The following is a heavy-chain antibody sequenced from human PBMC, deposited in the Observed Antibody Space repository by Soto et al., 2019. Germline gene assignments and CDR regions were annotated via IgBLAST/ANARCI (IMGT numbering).Heavy chain of an antibody. CDR2: INPHGGST. V-gene: IGHV1-46*01. Sequence: ASVKVSCKISGHTLTEFSIHWVRQATGQGLEWMGVINPHGGSTAYAQKFKGRVTLTRDTSASTVYMEVSSLTSEDTSMYYCARSSGGNFGIIIEGTNWFAPWG. D-gene: IGHD1-26*01. CDR1: GHTLTEFS. CDR3: ARSSGGNFGIIIEGTNWFAP. J-gene: IGHJ5*02.